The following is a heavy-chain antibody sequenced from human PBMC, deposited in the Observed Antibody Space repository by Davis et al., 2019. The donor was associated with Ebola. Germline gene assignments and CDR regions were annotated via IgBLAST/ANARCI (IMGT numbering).Heavy chain of an antibody. CDR1: GFTFSSYS. D-gene: IGHD1-26*01. CDR2: ISSSSSYI. CDR3: TRSTIVGATTSDY. J-gene: IGHJ4*02. V-gene: IGHV3-21*04. Sequence: GGSLRLSCAASGFTFSSYSMNWVRQAPGKGLEWVSSISSSSSYIYYADSVKGRFTISRDNAKNSLYLQMNSLKTEDTAVYYCTRSTIVGATTSDYWGQGTLVTVSS.